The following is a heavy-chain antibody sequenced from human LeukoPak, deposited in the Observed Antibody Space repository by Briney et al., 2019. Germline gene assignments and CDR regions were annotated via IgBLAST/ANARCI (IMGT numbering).Heavy chain of an antibody. CDR3: ARVPSMITFGGLGGIDDY. D-gene: IGHD3-16*01. Sequence: PSETLSLTCAVYGGSFSGYYWSWIRQPPGKGLEWVSSISSSSSYIYYADSVKGRFTISRDNAKNSLYLQMNSLRAEDTAVYYCARVPSMITFGGLGGIDDYWGQGTLVTVSS. CDR2: ISSSSSYI. CDR1: GGSFSGYY. V-gene: IGHV3-21*01. J-gene: IGHJ4*02.